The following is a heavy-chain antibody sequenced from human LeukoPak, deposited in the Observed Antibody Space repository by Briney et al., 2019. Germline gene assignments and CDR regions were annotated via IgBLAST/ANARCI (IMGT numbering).Heavy chain of an antibody. CDR3: ARGPLDP. J-gene: IGHJ5*02. CDR2: IYYSGST. V-gene: IGHV4-59*01. Sequence: PSETLSLTCAVYGGSFSGYYWSWIRQPPGKGLEWIGYIYYSGSTNYNPSLKSRVTISVDTSKNQFSLKLGSVTAADTAVYYCARGPLDPWGQGTLVTVSS. CDR1: GGSFSGYY.